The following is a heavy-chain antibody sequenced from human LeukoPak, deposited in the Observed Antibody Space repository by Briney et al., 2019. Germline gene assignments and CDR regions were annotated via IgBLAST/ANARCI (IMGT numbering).Heavy chain of an antibody. V-gene: IGHV4-39*07. J-gene: IGHJ6*03. CDR1: GGSISSSLYY. CDR2: IYYSGST. Sequence: SETLSLTCTVSGGSISSSLYYWGWIRQPPGKGLEWIGTIYYSGSTYYNPSLKSRVTISVDTSKNQFSLKLSSVTAADTAVYYCARDSEYSSGYYYYMDVWGKGTTVTVSS. D-gene: IGHD6-19*01. CDR3: ARDSEYSSGYYYYMDV.